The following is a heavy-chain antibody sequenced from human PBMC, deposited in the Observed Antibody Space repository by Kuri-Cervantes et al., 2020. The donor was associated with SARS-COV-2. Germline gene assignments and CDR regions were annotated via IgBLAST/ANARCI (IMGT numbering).Heavy chain of an antibody. CDR1: GFTFSSNA. V-gene: IGHV3-23*01. Sequence: GESLKISCAASGFTFSSNAMSWVRQAPGKGLEWVSAISGSGGSTYYADSVKGRFTISRDNSKNTLYLQMNSLRAEDTAVYYCARGRGGRIAVAGYLFDYWGQGTLVTVSS. J-gene: IGHJ4*02. D-gene: IGHD6-19*01. CDR3: ARGRGGRIAVAGYLFDY. CDR2: ISGSGGST.